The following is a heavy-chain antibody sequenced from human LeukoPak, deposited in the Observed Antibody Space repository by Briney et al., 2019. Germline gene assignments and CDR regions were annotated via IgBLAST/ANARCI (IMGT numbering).Heavy chain of an antibody. D-gene: IGHD1-26*01. J-gene: IGHJ6*03. Sequence: GGSLRHSCAASGFPFSSHGMHWVRQAPGKGLEWVAYIRQEGRDTYYADSVKGRFSISRDDSKYTVNLQMNSLRAEDTAVYYCAKDNPMGAAPAYYYYYMDVWGKGTTVTISS. CDR3: AKDNPMGAAPAYYYYYMDV. CDR1: GFPFSSHG. V-gene: IGHV3-30*02. CDR2: IRQEGRDT.